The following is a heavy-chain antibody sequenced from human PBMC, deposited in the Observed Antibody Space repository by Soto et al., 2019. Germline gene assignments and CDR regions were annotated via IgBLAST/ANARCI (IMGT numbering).Heavy chain of an antibody. CDR3: ARDGDYMWGNSKFDS. CDR1: GFTFSSYG. V-gene: IGHV3-33*01. Sequence: QSGGSLRLSCAASGFTFSSYGMHWVRQAPGKGLEWVAVIYYDGRTKYYADSMKGRFTISRDNSKNTLYLQVNSLRAEDTAVYYCARDGDYMWGNSKFDSWGQGTVVTVSS. D-gene: IGHD4-17*01. CDR2: IYYDGRTK. J-gene: IGHJ4*02.